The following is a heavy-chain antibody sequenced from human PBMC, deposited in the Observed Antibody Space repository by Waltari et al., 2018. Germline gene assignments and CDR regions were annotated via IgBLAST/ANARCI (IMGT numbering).Heavy chain of an antibody. CDR3: ARAYELPYYPYAFDI. D-gene: IGHD3-10*01. J-gene: IGHJ3*02. V-gene: IGHV4-61*09. Sequence: QVQLQESGPGLVKPSQTLSLTCTVSGGSISSGSYYWSWIRQPAGKGLEWIGYIYTSVRTNYNPSLKSRVTISVDTSKNQFSLKLSSVTAADTAVYYCARAYELPYYPYAFDIWGQGTMVTVSS. CDR1: GGSISSGSYY. CDR2: IYTSVRT.